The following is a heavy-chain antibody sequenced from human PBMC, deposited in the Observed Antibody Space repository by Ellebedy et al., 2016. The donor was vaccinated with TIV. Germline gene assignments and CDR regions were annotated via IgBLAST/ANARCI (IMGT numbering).Heavy chain of an antibody. CDR3: ARATSGFDY. CDR2: IGSAGDT. V-gene: IGHV3-13*01. J-gene: IGHJ4*02. Sequence: GESLKISCAASGFTFSSHDMHWVRQGTGKGLEWVSAIGSAGDTSYSGSVKGRFTISRDSAKNSLYRQMNSLRAEDTAVYYCARATSGFDYWGQGALATVSS. CDR1: GFTFSSHD. D-gene: IGHD5-24*01.